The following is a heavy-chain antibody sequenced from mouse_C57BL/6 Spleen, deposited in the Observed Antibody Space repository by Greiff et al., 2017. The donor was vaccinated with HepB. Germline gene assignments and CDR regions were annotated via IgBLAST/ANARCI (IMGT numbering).Heavy chain of an antibody. J-gene: IGHJ2*01. CDR3: TRQRLYYGSIYYFDY. CDR1: GFTFSSYA. V-gene: IGHV5-9-1*02. D-gene: IGHD1-1*01. CDR2: ISSGGDYI. Sequence: EVMLVESGEGLVKPGGSLKLSCAASGFTFSSYAMSWVRPTPEKRLEWVAYISSGGDYIYYADTVKGRFTIARDKARNTLYLQMSSLKSEETAMYYCTRQRLYYGSIYYFDYWGQGTTLTVSS.